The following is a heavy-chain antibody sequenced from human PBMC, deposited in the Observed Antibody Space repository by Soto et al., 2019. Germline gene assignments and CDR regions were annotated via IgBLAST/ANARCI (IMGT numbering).Heavy chain of an antibody. CDR3: ATTGIYGSGTYYGMDV. J-gene: IGHJ6*02. V-gene: IGHV4-38-2*01. D-gene: IGHD3-10*01. CDR1: DYSISSTYY. Sequence: SETLSLTCAVSDYSISSTYYWGWIRQPPGKGLEWIGSIYHSGGTYYNPSLNSRVTISVDTSKNQFSLKLRSVTAADTAVYYCATTGIYGSGTYYGMDVWGQGTTVTVS. CDR2: IYHSGGT.